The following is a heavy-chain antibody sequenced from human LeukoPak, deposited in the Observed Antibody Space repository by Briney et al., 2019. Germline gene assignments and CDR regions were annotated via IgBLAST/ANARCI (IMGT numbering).Heavy chain of an antibody. CDR2: IKSKTDGGTT. V-gene: IGHV3-15*01. CDR3: TTVPNPHVSGSYYFDY. J-gene: IGHJ4*02. CDR1: GFTFSNAW. D-gene: IGHD1-26*01. Sequence: PGGSLRLSCAASGFTFSNAWMSWVRQAPGKGLEWVGRIKSKTDGGTTDYAAPVKGRFTISRDDSKNTLYLQMNSLKTEGTAVYYCTTVPNPHVSGSYYFDYWGQGTLVTVSS.